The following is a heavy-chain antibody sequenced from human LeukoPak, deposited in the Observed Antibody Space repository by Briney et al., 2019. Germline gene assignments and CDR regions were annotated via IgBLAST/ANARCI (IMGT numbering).Heavy chain of an antibody. CDR2: INDYTGDT. J-gene: IGHJ6*02. CDR1: GGSFTDYF. Sequence: SETLSLTCTVYGGSFTDYFWTWIRQSPGKGLEWIGEINDYTGDTNYNPSLNSRVSISLEKSKNQFSLGLRSVTAADTAVYYCARGRIAKIVVVHSFPYGMDVWGQGTTVTVSS. V-gene: IGHV4-34*01. CDR3: ARGRIAKIVVVHSFPYGMDV. D-gene: IGHD3-22*01.